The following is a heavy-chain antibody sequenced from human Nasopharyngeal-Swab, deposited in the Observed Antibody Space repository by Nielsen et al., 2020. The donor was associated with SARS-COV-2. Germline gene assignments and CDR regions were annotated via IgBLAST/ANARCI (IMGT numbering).Heavy chain of an antibody. D-gene: IGHD2-15*01. CDR3: ARRGSEGRGRRRYYYIDV. Sequence: VRQMPGKGLGWMGIIYPGDSDTRYSPSFQGQVAISADKSISTAYLQWSSLMASDTAMYYCARRGSEGRGRRRYYYIDVWGKGTPVTVSS. V-gene: IGHV5-51*01. J-gene: IGHJ6*03. CDR2: IYPGDSDT.